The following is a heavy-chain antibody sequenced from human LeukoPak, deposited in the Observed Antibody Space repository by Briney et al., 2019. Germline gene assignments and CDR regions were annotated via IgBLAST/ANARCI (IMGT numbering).Heavy chain of an antibody. CDR3: AREPRYSSGWFEFDN. V-gene: IGHV3-74*01. Sequence: PGGSLRLSCAASGFPFSTYWMHWVRQAPGKGLGWVSRINSDGSSTTYADSVKGRFTISRDNAKNTLYLQMNSLRAEDTAVYYCAREPRYSSGWFEFDNWGQGTLVTVSS. D-gene: IGHD6-19*01. J-gene: IGHJ4*02. CDR1: GFPFSTYW. CDR2: INSDGSST.